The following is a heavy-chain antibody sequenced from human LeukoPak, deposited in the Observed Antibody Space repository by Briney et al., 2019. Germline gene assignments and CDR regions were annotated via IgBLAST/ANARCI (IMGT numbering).Heavy chain of an antibody. CDR3: ARVRITMVRGAPAYFDY. V-gene: IGHV4-38-2*02. J-gene: IGHJ4*02. Sequence: SETLSLTCTVSGYSISSCYYWGWIRQPPREGLEGIGSIYHSGSNYYNPSPNSGDTISVDTSKNPFYPKLSSVTAPSTAVYYCARVRITMVRGAPAYFDYWGQGTLVTVSS. D-gene: IGHD3-10*01. CDR2: IYHSGSN. CDR1: GYSISSCYY.